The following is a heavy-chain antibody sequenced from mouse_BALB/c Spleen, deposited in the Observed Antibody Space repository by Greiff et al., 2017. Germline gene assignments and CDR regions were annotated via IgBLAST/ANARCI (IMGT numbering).Heavy chain of an antibody. CDR3: ARDRYDRGGAMDY. D-gene: IGHD2-14*01. V-gene: IGHV2-9*02. Sequence: QVQLKESGPGLVAPSQSLSITCTVSGFSLTSYGVHWVRQPPGKGLEWLGVIWAGGSTNYNSALMSRLSISKDNSKSQVFLKMNSLQTDDTAMYYCARDRYDRGGAMDYWGQGTSVTVSS. CDR1: GFSLTSYG. J-gene: IGHJ4*01. CDR2: IWAGGST.